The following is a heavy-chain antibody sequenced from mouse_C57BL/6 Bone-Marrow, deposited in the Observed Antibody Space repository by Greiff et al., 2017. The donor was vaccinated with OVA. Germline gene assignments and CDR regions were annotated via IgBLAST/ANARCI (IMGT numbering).Heavy chain of an antibody. D-gene: IGHD2-1*01. Sequence: QVQLQQSGPELVKPGASVKISCKASGYAFSSSWMNWVKQRPGKGLEWIGRIYPGDGDTNYNGKFKGKATLTADKSSSTAYMQLSSLTSEDSAVYFCARRASTGLYFDDWGEGTTLTVSS. J-gene: IGHJ2*01. CDR1: GYAFSSSW. V-gene: IGHV1-82*01. CDR2: IYPGDGDT. CDR3: ARRASTGLYFDD.